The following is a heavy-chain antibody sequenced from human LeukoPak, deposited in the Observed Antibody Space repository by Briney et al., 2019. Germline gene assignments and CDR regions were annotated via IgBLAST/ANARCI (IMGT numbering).Heavy chain of an antibody. J-gene: IGHJ6*03. CDR3: ARVRSDSNYYGSGSYRPGYYYYMDV. D-gene: IGHD3-10*01. CDR2: IYYSGST. Sequence: SETLSLTCAVYGGSFSSYYWSWIRQPPGKGLEWIGYIYYSGSTNYNPSLKSRVTISVDTSKNQFSLKLSSVTAADTAVYYCARVRSDSNYYGSGSYRPGYYYYMDVWGKGTTVTISS. CDR1: GGSFSSYY. V-gene: IGHV4-59*01.